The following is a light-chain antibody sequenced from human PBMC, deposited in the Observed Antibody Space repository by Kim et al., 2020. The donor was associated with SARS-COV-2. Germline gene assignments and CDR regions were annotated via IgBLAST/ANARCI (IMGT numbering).Light chain of an antibody. CDR2: DAR. V-gene: IGLV7-46*01. CDR1: TGGVTSGHY. CDR3: LLSYSGARV. J-gene: IGLJ3*02. Sequence: PGGTVTLTCGSSTGGVTSGHYPYWFQQKPGQAPRTLIYDARNRHSWTPARFPGSLLGGKAALTLSGAQPEDEADYYCLLSYSGARVFGGGTQLTVL.